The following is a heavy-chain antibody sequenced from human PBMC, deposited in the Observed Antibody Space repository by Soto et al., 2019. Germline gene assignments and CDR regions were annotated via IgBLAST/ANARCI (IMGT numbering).Heavy chain of an antibody. J-gene: IGHJ4*02. Sequence: GGSLRLSCATSGFTFTAYDLNWVRQAPGKGLEWVSSISSTTNYIYYGDSMKGRFTISRDNAKNSLYLEMNSLRAEDTAVYYCARESEDLTSNFDYWGQGTLVTVSS. CDR1: GFTFTAYD. CDR2: ISSTTNYI. CDR3: ARESEDLTSNFDY. V-gene: IGHV3-21*06.